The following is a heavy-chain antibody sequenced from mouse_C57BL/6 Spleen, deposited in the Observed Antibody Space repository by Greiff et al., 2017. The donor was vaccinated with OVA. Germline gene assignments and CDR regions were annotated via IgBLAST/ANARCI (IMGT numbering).Heavy chain of an antibody. Sequence: QVQLQQPGAELVMPGASVKLSCKASGYTFTSYWMHWVKQRPGQGLEWIGEIDPSDSYTNYDQKFKGKSTLTVDKYYSTAYMQLSSLTSEYSAVYYCTRTEDGSSSRNFDYWGQGTTLTVSS. D-gene: IGHD1-1*01. J-gene: IGHJ2*01. CDR1: GYTFTSYW. V-gene: IGHV1-69*01. CDR2: IDPSDSYT. CDR3: TRTEDGSSSRNFDY.